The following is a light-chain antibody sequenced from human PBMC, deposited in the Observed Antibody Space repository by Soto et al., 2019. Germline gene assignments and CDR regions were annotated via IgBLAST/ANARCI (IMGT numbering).Light chain of an antibody. CDR1: SEHSNYA. V-gene: IGLV4-69*01. CDR3: QTWATGIRV. CDR2: LNSDGSH. J-gene: IGLJ3*02. Sequence: QSVLTQSPSASASLGASVKLTCTLSSEHSNYAIAWHQQQPEKGPRYLMKLNSDGSHSKGDGIPDRFSGSSSGTERYLTISSLQSEDESDYYCQTWATGIRVFGGGTKLTVL.